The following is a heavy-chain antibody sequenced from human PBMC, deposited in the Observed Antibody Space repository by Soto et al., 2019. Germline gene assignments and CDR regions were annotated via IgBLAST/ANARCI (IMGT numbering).Heavy chain of an antibody. CDR1: GGSFSGYY. CDR3: ARLTYDILTGYYYYYYYMDV. D-gene: IGHD3-9*01. J-gene: IGHJ6*03. V-gene: IGHV4-34*01. Sequence: SETLSLTCAVYGGSFSGYYWSWIRQPPGKELEWIGEINHSGSTNYNPSLKSRVTISVDTSKNQFSLKLSSVTAADTAVYYCARLTYDILTGYYYYYYYMDVWGKATTVTVSS. CDR2: INHSGST.